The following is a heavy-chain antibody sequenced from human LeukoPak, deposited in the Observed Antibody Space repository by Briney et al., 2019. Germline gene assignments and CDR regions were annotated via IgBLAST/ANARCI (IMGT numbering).Heavy chain of an antibody. Sequence: SETLSLTCTVSGGSISNYYWSWIRQPPGKGLEWIGYIYYSGNTNCNPSLKSRVTISIDTSKNQFSLKLSSVTAADTAVYYCARVGSGSFDYWGQGTLVTVSS. CDR2: IYYSGNT. J-gene: IGHJ4*02. CDR3: ARVGSGSFDY. V-gene: IGHV4-59*01. D-gene: IGHD3-10*01. CDR1: GGSISNYY.